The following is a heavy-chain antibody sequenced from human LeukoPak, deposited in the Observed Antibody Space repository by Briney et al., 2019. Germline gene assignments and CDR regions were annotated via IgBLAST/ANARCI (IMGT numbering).Heavy chain of an antibody. D-gene: IGHD3-10*01. V-gene: IGHV3-9*01. CDR1: GFTFDDYA. CDR2: ISWNSGSI. Sequence: GGSLRLSCAASGFTFDDYAIHWVRQAPGKGLEWVSGISWNSGSIGYADSVKGRFTISRDNAKNSLYLQMNSLRAEDTALYYCAKGLWFGELLSHFDYWGQGTLATVSS. CDR3: AKGLWFGELLSHFDY. J-gene: IGHJ4*02.